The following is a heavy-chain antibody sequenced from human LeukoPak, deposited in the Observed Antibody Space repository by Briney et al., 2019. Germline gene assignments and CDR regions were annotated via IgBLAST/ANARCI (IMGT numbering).Heavy chain of an antibody. CDR3: ARSGKVVVAANNWFDP. CDR2: IIPIFGTA. Sequence: GSSVKASCKASGGTFSSYAISWVRQAPGQGLEWMGRIIPIFGTANYAQKFQGRVTITTDESTSTAYMELSSLRSEDTAVYYCARSGKVVVAANNWFDPWGQGTLVTVSS. J-gene: IGHJ5*02. V-gene: IGHV1-69*05. D-gene: IGHD2-15*01. CDR1: GGTFSSYA.